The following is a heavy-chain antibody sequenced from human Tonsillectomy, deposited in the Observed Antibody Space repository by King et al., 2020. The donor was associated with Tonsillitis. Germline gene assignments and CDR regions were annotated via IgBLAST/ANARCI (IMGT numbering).Heavy chain of an antibody. CDR2: LSWDGNST. CDR1: GFTFDDYT. D-gene: IGHD3-22*01. CDR3: IGSGYYGDY. V-gene: IGHV3-43*01. Sequence: VQLVESGGVVVQPGGSLRLSCAASGFTFDDYTMHWVRQAPGRGLEWVSLLSWDGNSTHYADSVKGRFTISRDNSKNSLYLQMNSLRTEDTALYYCIGSGYYGDYWGQGTLVTVAS. J-gene: IGHJ4*02.